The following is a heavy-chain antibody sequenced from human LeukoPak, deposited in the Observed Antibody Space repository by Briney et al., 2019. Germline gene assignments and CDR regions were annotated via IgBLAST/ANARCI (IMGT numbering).Heavy chain of an antibody. D-gene: IGHD5-12*01. J-gene: IGHJ3*02. CDR3: ARHSRSGYIGYENAFDI. CDR2: IYNSANT. CDR1: GFTFSTYE. Sequence: GSLRLSCAASGFTFSTYEMNWVRQPPGKGLEWIENIYNSANTHYNPSLKTRITMSVDTSKNQFSLKLNSVTAADTGIYYCARHSRSGYIGYENAFDIWGQGTMVTVSS. V-gene: IGHV4-59*04.